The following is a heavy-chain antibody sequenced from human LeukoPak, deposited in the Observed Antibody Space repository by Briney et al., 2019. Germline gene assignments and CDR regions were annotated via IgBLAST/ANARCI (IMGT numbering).Heavy chain of an antibody. CDR3: ARDEVGGPLKY. D-gene: IGHD1-26*01. CDR1: DFIFTKYW. Sequence: GGSLRLSCLGSDFIFTKYWMTWVRQAPGKGLEWVANIREDGNKDNYIDSVRGRFTISRDNAKNSLYPQMNSLRAEDTAVYYCARDEVGGPLKYWGQGILVTVSS. J-gene: IGHJ4*02. V-gene: IGHV3-7*01. CDR2: IREDGNKD.